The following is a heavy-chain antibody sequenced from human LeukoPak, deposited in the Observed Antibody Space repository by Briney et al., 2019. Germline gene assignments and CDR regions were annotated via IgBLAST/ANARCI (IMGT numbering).Heavy chain of an antibody. Sequence: GGALILSCATPGFTFSNYAMRRVRPVPGGGLGGGSTLSSRGDSTYDADSVKGRFTISRDNSKNSLYLQMNSVRAEDTAVYYCAKGPRPDITVAHTVEKWGQGTLVTVSS. J-gene: IGHJ4*02. CDR3: AKGPRPDITVAHTVEK. CDR1: GFTFSNYA. CDR2: LSSRGDST. V-gene: IGHV3-23*01. D-gene: IGHD6-19*01.